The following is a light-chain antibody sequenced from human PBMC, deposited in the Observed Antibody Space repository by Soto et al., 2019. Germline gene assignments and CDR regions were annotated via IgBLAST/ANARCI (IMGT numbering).Light chain of an antibody. V-gene: IGKV3-11*01. CDR2: DAS. CDR3: QQRSNWLWT. CDR1: QSVSSN. Sequence: ETVMTQSPATLSVSPGERATLSCRASQSVSSNLAWYQQKPGQAPSLLIYDASNRATGIPARFSGSGSGTDFTLTISSLEPEDFAVYYCQQRSNWLWTFGQGTKVEIK. J-gene: IGKJ1*01.